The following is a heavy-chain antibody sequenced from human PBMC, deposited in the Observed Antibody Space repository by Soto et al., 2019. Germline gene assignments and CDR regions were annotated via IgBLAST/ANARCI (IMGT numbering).Heavy chain of an antibody. CDR2: ISGSGDST. D-gene: IGHD2-8*01. CDR1: GFTFSSYA. J-gene: IGHJ3*02. CDR3: AKDQMAGDAFDI. Sequence: SLRLSCAASGFTFSSYAMSWVRQAPGKGLEWVSVISGSGDSTYYADSVKGRFTFSRDNSKNTLSLQMNSLRAEDTALYYCAKDQMAGDAFDIWGQGTMVTVSS. V-gene: IGHV3-23*01.